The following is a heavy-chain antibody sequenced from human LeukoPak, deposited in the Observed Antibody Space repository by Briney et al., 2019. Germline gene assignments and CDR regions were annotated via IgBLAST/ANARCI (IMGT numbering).Heavy chain of an antibody. D-gene: IGHD3-22*01. Sequence: SVKVSCKASGGTFSSYAISWVRQAPGQGLEWMGGIIPIFGTANYAQKFQGRVTITADESTSTAYMELSSLRSEDTAVYYCAAKLDPYDSSGYYRDYWAREPWSPSPQ. V-gene: IGHV1-69*01. CDR1: GGTFSSYA. CDR3: AAKLDPYDSSGYYRDY. CDR2: IIPIFGTA. J-gene: IGHJ4*02.